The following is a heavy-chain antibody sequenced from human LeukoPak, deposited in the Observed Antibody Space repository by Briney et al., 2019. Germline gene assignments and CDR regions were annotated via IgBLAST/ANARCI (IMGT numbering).Heavy chain of an antibody. Sequence: GGSLRLSCAASGFTFSSYAMSWVRQAPGKGLEWVSTITGSGGGTYYADSVKGRFTISRDNSKTTLYLQMNSLRAEDTALYYCAKDQNAYNYVFDYWGQGTLFTVSS. V-gene: IGHV3-23*01. CDR2: ITGSGGGT. CDR1: GFTFSSYA. D-gene: IGHD5-24*01. CDR3: AKDQNAYNYVFDY. J-gene: IGHJ4*02.